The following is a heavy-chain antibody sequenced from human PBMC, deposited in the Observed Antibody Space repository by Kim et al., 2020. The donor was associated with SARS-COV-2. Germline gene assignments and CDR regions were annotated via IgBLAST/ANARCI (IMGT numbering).Heavy chain of an antibody. V-gene: IGHV3-53*01. J-gene: IGHJ6*02. CDR3: ARDWAAVAGQSGGYYYGMDV. Sequence: GGSLRLSCAASGFTVSSNYMSWVRQAPGKGLEWVSVIYSGGSTYYADSVKGRFTISRDNSKNTLYLQMNSLRAEDTAVYYCARDWAAVAGQSGGYYYGMDVWGQGTTVTVSS. CDR1: GFTVSSNY. CDR2: IYSGGST. D-gene: IGHD6-19*01.